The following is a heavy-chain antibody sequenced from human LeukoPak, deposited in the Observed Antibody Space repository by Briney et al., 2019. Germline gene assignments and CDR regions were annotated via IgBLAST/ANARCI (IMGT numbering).Heavy chain of an antibody. D-gene: IGHD1-1*01. Sequence: PGGSLRLSCAASGFTFDDYGMSWVRHAPGKGLEWASGINADSVKGRFTISRDNAKNSLYLQMNSLRVEDTALYYCARVQRELMWYYFDYWGQGTLVTVSS. CDR1: GFTFDDYG. J-gene: IGHJ4*02. CDR3: ARVQRELMWYYFDY. V-gene: IGHV3-20*04. CDR2: IN.